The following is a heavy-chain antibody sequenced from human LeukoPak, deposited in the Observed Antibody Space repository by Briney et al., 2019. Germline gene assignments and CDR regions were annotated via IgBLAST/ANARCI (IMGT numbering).Heavy chain of an antibody. J-gene: IGHJ3*02. D-gene: IGHD4-17*01. CDR2: INPNSGGT. CDR3: ASSMTAVTEGAFDI. V-gene: IGHV1-2*04. Sequence: ASVKVSCKASGYTFTGYYMHWVRQAPGQGLEWMGWINPNSGGTNYAQKFQGWVTMTRDTSISTAYMELSRLRSDDTAVYYCASSMTAVTEGAFDIWGQGTMVTVS. CDR1: GYTFTGYY.